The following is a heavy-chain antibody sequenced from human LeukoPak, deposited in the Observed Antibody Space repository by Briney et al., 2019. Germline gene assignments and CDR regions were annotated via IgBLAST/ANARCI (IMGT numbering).Heavy chain of an antibody. CDR1: GFTFSSYA. CDR2: ISGSGGST. V-gene: IGHV3-23*01. D-gene: IGHD3-16*01. J-gene: IGHJ4*02. CDR3: ARGRVGFVDY. Sequence: GGPLRLSCAASGFTFSSYAMSWVRQAPGKGLEWVSVISGSGGSTYSAESVKGRFTISRDNSKNTLYLQMNSLRVEDTAVYYCARGRVGFVDYWGQGTLVTVSS.